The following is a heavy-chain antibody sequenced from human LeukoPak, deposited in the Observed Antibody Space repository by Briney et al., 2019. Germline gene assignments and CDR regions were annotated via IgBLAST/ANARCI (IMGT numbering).Heavy chain of an antibody. J-gene: IGHJ4*02. D-gene: IGHD3-10*01. CDR3: ARGRGITMVRGVRFDY. Sequence: PSETLSLTCAVYGGSFSGYYGSWIRQPPGKGLDWIGEINHSGSTNYNPSLKSRVTISVDTSKNQFSLKLSSVTAADTAVYYCARGRGITMVRGVRFDYWGQGTLVTVSS. CDR2: INHSGST. CDR1: GGSFSGYY. V-gene: IGHV4-34*01.